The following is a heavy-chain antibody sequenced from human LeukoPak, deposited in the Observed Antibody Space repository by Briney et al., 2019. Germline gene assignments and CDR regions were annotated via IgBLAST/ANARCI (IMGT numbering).Heavy chain of an antibody. Sequence: GGSLRLSCAASGFTFTNACMNWVRQAPGKGLEWVGHIKSKTDGGTTTYAAPVKGRFTISRDDSKDTLYLQMNKLKTEDTAVYYCTTAYYYGSGSPDHWGQGTLVTVSS. D-gene: IGHD3-10*01. CDR3: TTAYYYGSGSPDH. V-gene: IGHV3-15*01. CDR2: IKSKTDGGTT. CDR1: GFTFTNAC. J-gene: IGHJ4*02.